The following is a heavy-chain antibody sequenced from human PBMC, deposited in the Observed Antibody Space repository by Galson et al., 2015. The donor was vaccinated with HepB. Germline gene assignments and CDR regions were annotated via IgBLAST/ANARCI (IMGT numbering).Heavy chain of an antibody. D-gene: IGHD3-10*01. CDR2: IYYSGST. Sequence: SETLSLTCTVSGGSINSTTYFWGWIRQPPGKGLEWIGNIYYSGSTYKNPSLWSRLTMSVDTSKNQFSLRLKSATAADTAVYYCARQFWFGELADHSYDFWGQGTQVTVSS. J-gene: IGHJ4*02. CDR1: GGSINSTTYF. V-gene: IGHV4-39*01. CDR3: ARQFWFGELADHSYDF.